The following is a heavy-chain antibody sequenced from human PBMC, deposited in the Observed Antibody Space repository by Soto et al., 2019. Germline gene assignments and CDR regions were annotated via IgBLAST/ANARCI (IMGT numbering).Heavy chain of an antibody. V-gene: IGHV3-7*01. CDR1: GFIFSSYW. CDR2: IKPDGGEK. J-gene: IGHJ6*02. D-gene: IGHD6-13*01. Sequence: EVQLVESGGGLVQPGGSLRLSCAASGFIFSSYWMSWVRQAPGKGLEWVANIKPDGGEKYYVDSVKGRFTISRDNAKNSLYLHMNSLRAEDTAVYYCARINGRIAPYGMDVWGQGTTVTVSS. CDR3: ARINGRIAPYGMDV.